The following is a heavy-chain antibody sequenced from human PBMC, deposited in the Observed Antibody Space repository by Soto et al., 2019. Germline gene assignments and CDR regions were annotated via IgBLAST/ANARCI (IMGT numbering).Heavy chain of an antibody. CDR3: ARDSIAAAGDYYYYGMDV. CDR2: INPSGGST. D-gene: IGHD6-13*01. CDR1: GYTFTSYY. J-gene: IGHJ6*02. V-gene: IGHV1-46*01. Sequence: ASVKVSCKASGYTFTSYYMHWVRQAPGQGLEWMGIINPSGGSTSYAQKFQGRVTMTRDTSTSTVYMELSSLRPEDTAVYYCARDSIAAAGDYYYYGMDVWGQGTTVTVSS.